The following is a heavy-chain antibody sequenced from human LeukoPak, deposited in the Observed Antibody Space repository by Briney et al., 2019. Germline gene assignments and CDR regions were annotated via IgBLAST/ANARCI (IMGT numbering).Heavy chain of an antibody. J-gene: IGHJ4*02. CDR1: GYSFTTYW. CDR2: IYPGDSDT. V-gene: IGHV5-51*01. CDR3: ARPPQGELYYFDY. Sequence: PGESLKISCKGSGYSFTTYWIGWVRQMPGKGLEWMGIIYPGDSDTRYSPSFQGQVTISADKSVSTAYLQWSSLKASDSAMYYCARPPQGELYYFDYWGQGTLVTVSS. D-gene: IGHD1-26*01.